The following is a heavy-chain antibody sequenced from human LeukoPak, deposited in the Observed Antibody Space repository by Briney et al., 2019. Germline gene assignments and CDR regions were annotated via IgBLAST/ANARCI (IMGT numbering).Heavy chain of an antibody. J-gene: IGHJ6*02. CDR1: GFTFSGYS. CDR2: ISSSSSYI. CDR3: ARSVRYCTNGVCYQGMDV. D-gene: IGHD2-8*01. Sequence: GGSLRLSCAASGFTFSGYSMNWVRQAPGKGLEWVSSISSSSSYIYYADSVKGRFTISRDNAKNSLYLQMNSLRAEDTAVYYCARSVRYCTNGVCYQGMDVWGQGTTVTISS. V-gene: IGHV3-21*01.